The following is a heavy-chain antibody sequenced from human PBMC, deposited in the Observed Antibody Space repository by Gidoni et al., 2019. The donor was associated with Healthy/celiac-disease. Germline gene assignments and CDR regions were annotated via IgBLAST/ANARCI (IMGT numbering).Heavy chain of an antibody. D-gene: IGHD6-13*01. CDR3: ARVEQQLSSLDY. CDR1: GFTFSSYA. CDR2: ISYDGSNK. Sequence: QVQLVESGGGVVQPGRTLRLSCAASGFTFSSYAMHWVRQAPGKGLEWVAVISYDGSNKYYADSVKGRFTISRDNSKNTLYLQMNSLRAEDTAVYYCARVEQQLSSLDYWGQGTLVTVSS. J-gene: IGHJ4*02. V-gene: IGHV3-30-3*01.